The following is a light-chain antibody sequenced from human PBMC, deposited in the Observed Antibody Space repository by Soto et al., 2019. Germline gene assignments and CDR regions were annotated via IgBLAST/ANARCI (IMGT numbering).Light chain of an antibody. V-gene: IGKV2-30*01. CDR2: KVS. J-gene: IGKJ1*01. CDR1: QSLVYSDGNTY. Sequence: DVVMTQSPLSLPVTLGQPASISCRSSQSLVYSDGNTYLNWFQQRPGQSPRRLIYKVSNRDSGVPDRFSGSVSGTDFTLKISRVEAEDVGVYYCMQGRHWPWTFGQGTKVEIK. CDR3: MQGRHWPWT.